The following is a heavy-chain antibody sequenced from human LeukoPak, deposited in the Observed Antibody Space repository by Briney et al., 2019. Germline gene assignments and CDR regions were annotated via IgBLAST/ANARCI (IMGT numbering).Heavy chain of an antibody. Sequence: SETLSLTCAVYGGSFSGYYWSWIRQPPGKGLEWIGEINHSGSTNYNPSLKSRVTISVDTSKNQFSLKLSSVTAADTAVYYCARHATVYANWFDPWGQGTLVTVSS. CDR2: INHSGST. J-gene: IGHJ5*02. CDR3: ARHATVYANWFDP. D-gene: IGHD4-11*01. V-gene: IGHV4-34*01. CDR1: GGSFSGYY.